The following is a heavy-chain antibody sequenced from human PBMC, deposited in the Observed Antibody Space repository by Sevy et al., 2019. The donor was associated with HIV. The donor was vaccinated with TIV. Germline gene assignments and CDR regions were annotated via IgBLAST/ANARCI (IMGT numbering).Heavy chain of an antibody. V-gene: IGHV3-21*01. D-gene: IGHD2-21*02. CDR2: ISSSSNDI. J-gene: IGHJ4*02. Sequence: GGSLRLSCAASAFIFSNYNMNWVRQAPGKGLEWVSSISSSSNDIYYADSVKGRFTISRDNAKNSLYLQMHSLRAEDTAVYYCARKMELLVPDYWGQGTLVTVSS. CDR3: ARKMELLVPDY. CDR1: AFIFSNYN.